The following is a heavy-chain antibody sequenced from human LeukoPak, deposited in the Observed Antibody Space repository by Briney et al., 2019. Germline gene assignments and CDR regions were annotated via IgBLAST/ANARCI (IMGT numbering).Heavy chain of an antibody. Sequence: GSLRLSCAASGFTFSSYAMGWVRQAPGKGLEWVSAIAHSGSSTYYADSVKGRFTISRDNSKNTLYLQMNSLRAEDTAVYYCARVDSWNYNYWGQGTLVTVSS. CDR2: IAHSGSST. J-gene: IGHJ4*02. D-gene: IGHD1-26*01. CDR1: GFTFSSYA. CDR3: ARVDSWNYNY. V-gene: IGHV3-23*05.